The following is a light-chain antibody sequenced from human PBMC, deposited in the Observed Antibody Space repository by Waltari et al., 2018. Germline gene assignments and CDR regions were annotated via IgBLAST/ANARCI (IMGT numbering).Light chain of an antibody. CDR1: SSDVGGYNS. Sequence: QSALTQPASVSGSPGQSITISCTGTSSDVGGYNSVSWYQHHPGKAPKVIIYDVSQRPSGVSNRFSGSKSGNTASLTISGLQPEDEADHFCCSYAGNYIHVLFGGGTKLTVL. V-gene: IGLV2-23*02. J-gene: IGLJ2*01. CDR2: DVS. CDR3: CSYAGNYIHVL.